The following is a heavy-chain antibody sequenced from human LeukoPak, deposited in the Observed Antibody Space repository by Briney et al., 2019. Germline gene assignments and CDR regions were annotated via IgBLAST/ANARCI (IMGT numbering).Heavy chain of an antibody. V-gene: IGHV3-21*01. Sequence: GGSLRLSCAASGFTFSSYSMNWVRQAPGKRLEWVSSISSSSSYIYYADSVKGRFPISRDNAKNSLYLQMNSLRAEDTAVYYCASEDLYGDYVSWYFDLWGRGTLVTVSS. CDR3: ASEDLYGDYVSWYFDL. CDR1: GFTFSSYS. J-gene: IGHJ2*01. D-gene: IGHD4-17*01. CDR2: ISSSSSYI.